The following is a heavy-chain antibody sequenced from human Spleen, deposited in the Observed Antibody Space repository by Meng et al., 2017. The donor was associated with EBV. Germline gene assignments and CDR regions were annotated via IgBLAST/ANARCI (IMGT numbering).Heavy chain of an antibody. Sequence: QVQVQEAGQEVGELSQTLSLICEVAGGSISRMGYYWSWIRQPPGKGLEWIGYINYRGNTYDNPSLRSRAALSVDTSKNQFSLKLSSVTAADTAVYYCARGAAKWFDPWGPGTLVTVFS. V-gene: IGHV4-30-4*01. CDR1: GGSISRMGYY. CDR3: ARGAAKWFDP. CDR2: INYRGNT. D-gene: IGHD6-25*01. J-gene: IGHJ5*02.